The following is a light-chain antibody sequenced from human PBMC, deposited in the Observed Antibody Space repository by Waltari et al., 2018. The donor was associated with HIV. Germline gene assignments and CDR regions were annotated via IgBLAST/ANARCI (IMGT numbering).Light chain of an antibody. CDR3: AAWDDSLGGFV. J-gene: IGLJ3*02. CDR2: HEH. V-gene: IGLV1-44*01. CDR1: GSNIGSRT. Sequence: QSVLTQPPSLSAAPGHKINISCSGGGSNIGSRTVHWYQQLPSRALKLIIDHEHRRPSDVSDRFTASKSGTSASLFISKRQAADEATYYGAAWDDSLGGFVFGGGT.